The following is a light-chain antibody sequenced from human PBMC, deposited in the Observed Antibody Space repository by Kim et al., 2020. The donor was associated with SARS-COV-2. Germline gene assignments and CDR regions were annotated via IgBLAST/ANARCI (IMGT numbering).Light chain of an antibody. Sequence: QSALTQPASVSGSPGQSITISCTGTSSDLGGYNYVSWYQQHPGKAPKLIISDVSNRPSGVSNRFSGSKSGNTASLTISGLQDEDEADYYCSSITSSGTLVFGGGTQLTVL. CDR1: SSDLGGYNY. V-gene: IGLV2-14*03. CDR2: DVS. J-gene: IGLJ3*02. CDR3: SSITSSGTLV.